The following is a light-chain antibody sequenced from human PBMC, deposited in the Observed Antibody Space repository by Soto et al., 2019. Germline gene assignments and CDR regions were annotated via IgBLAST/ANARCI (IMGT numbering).Light chain of an antibody. V-gene: IGLV2-14*01. Sequence: QSALTQPASVSGSPGQSITISCTGTSSDVGVYKYVSWYQHHPGKAPKLMIYEVSNRPSGVSNRFSGSKSGNTASLTISGVQAEDEAHYYCASYKTSSHLLFGGGTKVTV. CDR3: ASYKTSSHLL. CDR1: SSDVGVYKY. CDR2: EVS. J-gene: IGLJ2*01.